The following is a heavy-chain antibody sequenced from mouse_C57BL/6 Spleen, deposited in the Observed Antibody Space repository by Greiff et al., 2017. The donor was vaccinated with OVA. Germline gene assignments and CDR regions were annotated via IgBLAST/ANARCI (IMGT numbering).Heavy chain of an antibody. V-gene: IGHV1-82*01. D-gene: IGHD1-1*01. CDR3: ARSGYYGSSDY. Sequence: VMLVESGPELVKPGASVKISCKASGYAFSSSWMNWVKQRPGKGLEWIGRIYPGDGDTNYNGKFKGKATLTADKSSSTAYMQLSSLTSEDSAVYFCARSGYYGSSDYWGQGTTLTVSS. CDR1: GYAFSSSW. CDR2: IYPGDGDT. J-gene: IGHJ2*01.